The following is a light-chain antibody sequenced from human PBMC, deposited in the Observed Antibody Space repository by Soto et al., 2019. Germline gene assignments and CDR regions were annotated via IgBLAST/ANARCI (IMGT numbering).Light chain of an antibody. V-gene: IGKV3D-7*01. CDR1: QTISNTY. CDR3: LQDARLPFS. J-gene: IGKJ2*01. Sequence: DIVVTQSPATLSLSPGETATLSCRTSQTISNTYMSWFQQKPGQPPRLLIYGVSTRAAGIPARFSGSGSGTDFTLAINTLQPVDFAIYYCLQDARLPFSFGQGTKLEI. CDR2: GVS.